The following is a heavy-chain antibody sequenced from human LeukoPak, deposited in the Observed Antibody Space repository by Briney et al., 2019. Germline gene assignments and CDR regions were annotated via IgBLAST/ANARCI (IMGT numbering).Heavy chain of an antibody. V-gene: IGHV1-69*05. CDR3: AREYSSSWYLDY. Sequence: ASVKVSCKASGGTFSSYAISWVRQAPGQGLEWMGGIIPIFDTANYAQKFQGRVTITTDESTSTAYMELSSLRSEDTAVYYCAREYSSSWYLDYWGQGTLVTVSS. CDR2: IIPIFDTA. D-gene: IGHD6-13*01. J-gene: IGHJ4*02. CDR1: GGTFSSYA.